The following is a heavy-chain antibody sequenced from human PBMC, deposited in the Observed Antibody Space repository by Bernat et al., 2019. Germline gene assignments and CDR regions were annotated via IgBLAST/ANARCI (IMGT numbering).Heavy chain of an antibody. CDR1: GFTFSNYS. V-gene: IGHV3-21*01. D-gene: IGHD3-3*01. CDR2: ISSSGSYI. CDR3: ARGWDYDFWSGYYLGY. J-gene: IGHJ4*02. Sequence: EVQLVESGGGLVKPGGSLRLSCAASGFTFSNYSMNWVRQAPGKGLEWVSSISSSGSYIYYADSLKGRFTISRDNAKNSLYLQMNSLRVEDTAVYYCARGWDYDFWSGYYLGYWGQGTLVTVSS.